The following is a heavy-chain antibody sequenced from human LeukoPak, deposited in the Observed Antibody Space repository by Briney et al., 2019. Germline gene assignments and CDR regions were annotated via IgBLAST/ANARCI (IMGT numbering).Heavy chain of an antibody. Sequence: PGGSLRLSCAASGFTFTRYWMAWVRQAPGKGLEWVANIKQDGSEQYHVDSVRGRFTMSRDNTKNIVFLQMDSLRVEDTAVYYCARVSRSVYYGEYWGQGTTVTVSS. V-gene: IGHV3-7*01. CDR3: ARVSRSVYYGEY. CDR2: IKQDGSEQ. D-gene: IGHD3-3*01. J-gene: IGHJ4*02. CDR1: GFTFTRYW.